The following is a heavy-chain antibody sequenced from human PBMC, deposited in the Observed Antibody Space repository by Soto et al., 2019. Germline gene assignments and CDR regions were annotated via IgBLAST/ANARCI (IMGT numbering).Heavy chain of an antibody. CDR1: GYTFTGYY. CDR2: INPNSGGT. J-gene: IGHJ4*02. D-gene: IGHD1-26*01. V-gene: IGHV1-2*04. Sequence: QVQLVQSGAEVKKPGASVKVSCKASGYTFTGYYMHWVRQAPGQGLEWMGWINPNSGGTNDAQKFQGWVTMTRETSISTAYMELSRLSSDDTAVYYWASGDLLSWAYWGQGTLVTVSS. CDR3: ASGDLLSWAY.